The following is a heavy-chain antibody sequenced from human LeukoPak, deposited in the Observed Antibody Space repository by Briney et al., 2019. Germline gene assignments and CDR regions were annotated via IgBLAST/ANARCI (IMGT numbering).Heavy chain of an antibody. CDR1: GYTFTSYG. CDR2: ISAYNGNT. CDR3: ARWYYDILTGYYALYYFDY. V-gene: IGHV1-18*04. D-gene: IGHD3-9*01. Sequence: ASVKVSCKASGYTFTSYGISWVRQAPAPGLEGMGWISAYNGNTNYAQKLQGRVTMTTDTSTSTAYMELRSLRSDDTAVYYCARWYYDILTGYYALYYFDYWGQGTLVTVSS. J-gene: IGHJ4*02.